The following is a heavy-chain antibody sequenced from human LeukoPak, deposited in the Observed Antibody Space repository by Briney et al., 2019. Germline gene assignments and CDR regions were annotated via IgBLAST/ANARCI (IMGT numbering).Heavy chain of an antibody. CDR1: GYTFTGYY. Sequence: ASVKVSCKASGYTFTGYYMHWVRQAPGQGLEWMGWINSNSGLTDYAQKLQGRVTMTTDTSTSTAYMELRSLRSDDTAVYYCARPRGIAVAGTGYYYYYMDVWGKGTTVTVSS. CDR2: INSNSGLT. J-gene: IGHJ6*03. V-gene: IGHV1-2*02. CDR3: ARPRGIAVAGTGYYYYYMDV. D-gene: IGHD6-19*01.